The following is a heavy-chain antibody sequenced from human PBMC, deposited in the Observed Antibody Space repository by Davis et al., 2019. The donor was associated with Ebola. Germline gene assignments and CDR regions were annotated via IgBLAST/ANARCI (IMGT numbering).Heavy chain of an antibody. CDR2: ISAYNGNT. V-gene: IGHV1-18*01. J-gene: IGHJ4*02. D-gene: IGHD6-13*01. Sequence: ASVKVSCKASGYTFTSYGISWVRQAPGHGLEWMGWISAYNGNTNYAQKLQGRVTMTTDTSTSTAYMELRNLRSDDPAVYYCARDRGLIAAAGTFDYWGQGTLVTVSS. CDR3: ARDRGLIAAAGTFDY. CDR1: GYTFTSYG.